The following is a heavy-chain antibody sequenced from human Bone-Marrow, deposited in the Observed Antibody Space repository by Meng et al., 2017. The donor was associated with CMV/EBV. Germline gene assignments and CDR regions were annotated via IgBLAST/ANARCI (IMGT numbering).Heavy chain of an antibody. V-gene: IGHV3-7*03. Sequence: GESLKISCAASGFTFSSYAMHWVRQAPGKGPQWVANIKHDGSEKYYVDSAKGRFTISRDNAKNSLYLQMSSLRAGDSAVYYCAREGAYCGGDCYQGLDYWGQGTLVTVSS. D-gene: IGHD2-21*01. CDR1: GFTFSSYA. J-gene: IGHJ4*02. CDR3: AREGAYCGGDCYQGLDY. CDR2: IKHDGSEK.